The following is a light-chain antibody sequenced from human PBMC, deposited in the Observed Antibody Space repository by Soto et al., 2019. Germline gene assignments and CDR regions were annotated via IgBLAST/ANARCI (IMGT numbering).Light chain of an antibody. CDR2: GAN. Sequence: DIQMTQSQSSLSASVGDTVAITCRASQTINFYLNWYQQEPGKPPKLLIYGANTLQGGVPSRFSAGGSGTDFTLTINNLQPEDFATYYCQQTYTPPFTFGQGTKLQIK. CDR3: QQTYTPPFT. CDR1: QTINFY. V-gene: IGKV1-39*01. J-gene: IGKJ2*01.